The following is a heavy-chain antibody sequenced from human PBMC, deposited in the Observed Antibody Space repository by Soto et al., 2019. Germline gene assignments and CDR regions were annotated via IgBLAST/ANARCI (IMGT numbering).Heavy chain of an antibody. V-gene: IGHV3-53*01. Sequence: HPGGSLRLSCAASGFTVSSNYMSWVRQAPGKGLEWVSVIYSGGSTFYADSVKGRFTISRDNSKNMVYLQMNRMRAEDTAVYYCAREWPHLDCWGQGTLVTVSS. CDR1: GFTVSSNY. CDR2: IYSGGST. CDR3: AREWPHLDC. J-gene: IGHJ4*02.